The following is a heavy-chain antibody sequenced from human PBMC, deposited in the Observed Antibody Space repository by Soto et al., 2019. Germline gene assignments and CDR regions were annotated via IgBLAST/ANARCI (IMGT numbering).Heavy chain of an antibody. CDR2: IYSGGST. CDR1: GFTVSSNY. D-gene: IGHD3-22*01. J-gene: IGHJ3*02. Sequence: GGSLRLSCAASGFTVSSNYMSWVRQAPGKGLEWVSVIYSGGSTYYADSVKGRFTISRDNSKNTLYLQMNSLRAEDTAVYYCARDFFVWPGWLFAYDAFDIWGQGTMVTVSS. CDR3: ARDFFVWPGWLFAYDAFDI. V-gene: IGHV3-66*01.